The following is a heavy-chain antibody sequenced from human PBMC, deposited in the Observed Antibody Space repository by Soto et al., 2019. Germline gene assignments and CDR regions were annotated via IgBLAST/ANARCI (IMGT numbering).Heavy chain of an antibody. CDR2: IYPGDSDT. J-gene: IGHJ4*02. CDR1: GYTFANYW. D-gene: IGHD1-26*01. Sequence: GESLKISCKGSGYTFANYWIGWVRQMPGKGLGWMGIIYPGDSDTSYSPSFQGRDTISVDASINTAYLQLRTLKASDNAIYFCARRGWEHLPDYGGQGTQVTVSS. CDR3: ARRGWEHLPDY. V-gene: IGHV5-51*01.